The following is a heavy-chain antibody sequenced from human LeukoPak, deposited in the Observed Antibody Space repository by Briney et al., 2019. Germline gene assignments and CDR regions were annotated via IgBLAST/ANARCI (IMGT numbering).Heavy chain of an antibody. CDR3: ARHRGSSGYDYFDS. CDR2: ISSSGDT. D-gene: IGHD5-12*01. V-gene: IGHV4-59*11. Sequence: SETLSLTCTVSGDXISRHYWSWIRQPPGKALEWIQYISSSGDTNSNPSVKSRVTISVDTSKNLFSLKLSSVTAADTAVYYCARHRGSSGYDYFDSWGQGTLVTVSS. CDR1: GDXISRHY. J-gene: IGHJ4*02.